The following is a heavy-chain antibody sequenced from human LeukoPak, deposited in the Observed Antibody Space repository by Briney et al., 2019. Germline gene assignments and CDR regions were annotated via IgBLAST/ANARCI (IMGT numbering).Heavy chain of an antibody. V-gene: IGHV3-30*04. D-gene: IGHD3-10*01. CDR3: ARVLGLLWFGESFYGMDV. Sequence: GGSLGLSCAASGFTFSSYAMHWVRQAPGKGLEWVAVISYDGSNKYYADSVKGRFTISRDNSKNTLYLQMNSLRAEDTAVYYCARVLGLLWFGESFYGMDVWGKGTTVTVSS. CDR2: ISYDGSNK. J-gene: IGHJ6*04. CDR1: GFTFSSYA.